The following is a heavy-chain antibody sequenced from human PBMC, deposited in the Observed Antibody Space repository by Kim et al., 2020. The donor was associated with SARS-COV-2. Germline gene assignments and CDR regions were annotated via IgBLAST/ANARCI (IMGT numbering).Heavy chain of an antibody. D-gene: IGHD1-26*01. Sequence: GGSLRLSCAASGFTFSSYAMHWVRQAPGKGLEWVAVISYDGSNKYYADSVKGRFTISRDNSKNTLYLQMNSLRAEDTAVYYCARGSSGSYYGMDVWGQG. V-gene: IGHV3-30-3*01. CDR2: ISYDGSNK. CDR3: ARGSSGSYYGMDV. J-gene: IGHJ6*02. CDR1: GFTFSSYA.